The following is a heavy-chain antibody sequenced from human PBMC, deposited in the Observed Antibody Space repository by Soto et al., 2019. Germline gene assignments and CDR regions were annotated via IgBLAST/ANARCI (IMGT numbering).Heavy chain of an antibody. J-gene: IGHJ4*02. CDR3: ASPSDLYGGNSELILDY. CDR1: GYTFTSYY. V-gene: IGHV1-46*01. Sequence: ASVKVSCKASGYTFTSYYMHWVRQAPGQGLEWMGIINPSGGSTSYAQKFQGRVTMTRDTSTSTVYMELSSLRSEDTAVYYCASPSDLYGGNSELILDYWGQGTLVTVSS. CDR2: INPSGGST. D-gene: IGHD4-17*01.